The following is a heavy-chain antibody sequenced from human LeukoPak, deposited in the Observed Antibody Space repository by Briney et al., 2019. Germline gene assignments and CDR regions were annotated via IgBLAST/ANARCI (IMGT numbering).Heavy chain of an antibody. V-gene: IGHV4-59*08. CDR2: IYYSGST. J-gene: IGHJ6*02. CDR3: ALQEYYYDSSGYYQGYYYGMDV. Sequence: SETLSLTCTVSGGSISSYYWSWIRQLPGKGLEWIGYIYYSGSTNYNPSLKSRVTISVDTSKNQFSLKLSSVTAADTAVYYCALQEYYYDSSGYYQGYYYGMDVWGQGTTVTVSS. D-gene: IGHD3-22*01. CDR1: GGSISSYY.